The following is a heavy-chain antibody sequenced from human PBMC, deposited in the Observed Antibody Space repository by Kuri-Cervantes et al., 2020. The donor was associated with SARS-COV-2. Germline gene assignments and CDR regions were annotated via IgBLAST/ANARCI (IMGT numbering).Heavy chain of an antibody. CDR3: ARDVAGRSSL. J-gene: IGHJ3*01. V-gene: IGHV3-23*01. Sequence: GESLKISCATSGFTFKNYGMSWVRQAPGKGLEWVSAISGSGVSTHYTDSVKGRFTISRDNAKNTLFLDMNSLRSDDTAVYFCARDVAGRSSLWGQGTMVTVSS. CDR2: ISGSGVST. CDR1: GFTFKNYG. D-gene: IGHD6-6*01.